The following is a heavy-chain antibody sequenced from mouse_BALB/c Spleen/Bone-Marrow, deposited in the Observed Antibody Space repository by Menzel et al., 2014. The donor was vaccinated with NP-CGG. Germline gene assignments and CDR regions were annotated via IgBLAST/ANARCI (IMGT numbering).Heavy chain of an antibody. V-gene: IGHV1-4*02. J-gene: IGHJ2*01. CDR2: INPTSGYT. Sequence: VQLQQSAAELARPGASVKMSCKASGYTSTSYTIHWVKQRPGQGLEWIGYINPTSGYTEYNQKFKDKTTLTADKSSSTAYMQLSSLTSEDAAVYYCARPRYFDYWGQGTTLTVSS. CDR3: ARPRYFDY. CDR1: GYTSTSYT.